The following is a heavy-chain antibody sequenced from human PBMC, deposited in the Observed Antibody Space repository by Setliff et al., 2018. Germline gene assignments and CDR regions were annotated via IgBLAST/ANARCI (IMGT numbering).Heavy chain of an antibody. CDR2: IYYSGSTS. CDR1: GDSISSSRYY. J-gene: IGHJ4*02. Sequence: SETRSLTCTVSGDSISSSRYYWAWIRQPPGKGLEWIGYIYYSGSTSYYNPSLRSRVTISVDTSKNQFSLKLSSVTAADTAVYYCARGRAGHSGHWGQGTLVTVSS. CDR3: ARGRAGHSGH. D-gene: IGHD6-19*01. V-gene: IGHV4-31*03.